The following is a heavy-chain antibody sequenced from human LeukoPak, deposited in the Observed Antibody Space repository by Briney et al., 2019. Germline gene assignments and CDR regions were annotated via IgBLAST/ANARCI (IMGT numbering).Heavy chain of an antibody. V-gene: IGHV1-18*01. CDR3: ARVNHYSNYAFDY. J-gene: IGHJ4*02. D-gene: IGHD4-11*01. CDR1: GYTFTSYG. CDR2: ISAYNGNT. Sequence: ASVKVSCKASGYTFTSYGISWVRQAPGQGLEWMGLISAYNGNTNYAQKLQGRVTMTTDTSTRTAYSGLRKLSSDDTDVYYCARVNHYSNYAFDYWGQGTLVTVSS.